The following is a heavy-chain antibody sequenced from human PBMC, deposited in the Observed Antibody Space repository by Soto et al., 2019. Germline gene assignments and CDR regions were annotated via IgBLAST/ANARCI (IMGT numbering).Heavy chain of an antibody. D-gene: IGHD3-16*02. Sequence: PGESLKISCKGSGYSFASYWITWVRQMPGKGLEWMGRIDPTDSYTNYSSSFQGHVTFSVDKSISTAYLHWRGLKASDTAMYYCMRHAVIILGEVIVSNYFSYWGQGTLVTVSS. V-gene: IGHV5-10-1*01. J-gene: IGHJ4*01. CDR2: IDPTDSYT. CDR1: GYSFASYW. CDR3: MRHAVIILGEVIVSNYFSY.